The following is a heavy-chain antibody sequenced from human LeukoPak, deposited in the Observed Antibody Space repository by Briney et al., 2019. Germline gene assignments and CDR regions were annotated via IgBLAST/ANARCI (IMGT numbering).Heavy chain of an antibody. V-gene: IGHV4-38-2*01. Sequence: PSETLSLTCAVSGYSISSGYYWGWIRPPPGKGLEWIGSIYHSGSTYYNPSLKSRVTISVDTSKNQFSLKLSSVTAADTAVYYCARHGAVAGPRGWGQGTLVTVS. D-gene: IGHD6-19*01. CDR2: IYHSGST. J-gene: IGHJ4*02. CDR1: GYSISSGYY. CDR3: ARHGAVAGPRG.